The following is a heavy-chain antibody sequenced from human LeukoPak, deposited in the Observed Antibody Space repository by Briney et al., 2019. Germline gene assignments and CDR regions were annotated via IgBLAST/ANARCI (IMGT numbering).Heavy chain of an antibody. Sequence: LPGRSLRLSCTASGFTFGDYAMSWFRQAPGKGLEWVGFIRSKAYGGTTEYAASVKGRFTISRDDSKSIAYLQMNSLKTEDTAVYYCIREDFLLLSYYFDYWGQGTLVTVSS. CDR1: GFTFGDYA. V-gene: IGHV3-49*03. CDR3: IREDFLLLSYYFDY. CDR2: IRSKAYGGTT. J-gene: IGHJ4*02. D-gene: IGHD2-21*01.